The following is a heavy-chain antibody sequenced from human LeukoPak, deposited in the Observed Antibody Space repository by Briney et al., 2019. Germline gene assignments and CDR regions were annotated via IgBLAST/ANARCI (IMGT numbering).Heavy chain of an antibody. CDR2: ISYDGSNK. D-gene: IGHD1-26*01. V-gene: IGHV3-30-3*01. CDR1: GFTFSSYA. J-gene: IGHJ3*02. CDR3: ARDNPYSESLAADDAFDI. Sequence: GGSLRLSCAASGFTFSSYAMHWVRQAPGKGLEWVAVISYDGSNKYYADSVKGRFTISRDNSNNTLYLQMNRLRAEDTAVYYCARDNPYSESLAADDAFDIWGQGTMVTVSS.